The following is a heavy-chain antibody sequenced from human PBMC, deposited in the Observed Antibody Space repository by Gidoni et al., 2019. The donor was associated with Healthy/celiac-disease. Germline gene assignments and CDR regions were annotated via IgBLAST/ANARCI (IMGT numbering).Heavy chain of an antibody. Sequence: EVQLVESGGGLVQPGGSLRLSCAASGFTFSSYEMNWLRQAPGKGLEWVSYISSSGSTIYYADSVKGRFTISRDNAKNSLYLQMNSLRAEDTAVYYCARGGTIFGVVSAHDYYYYGMDVWGQGTTVTVSS. CDR3: ARGGTIFGVVSAHDYYYYGMDV. CDR1: GFTFSSYE. CDR2: ISSSGSTI. D-gene: IGHD3-3*01. J-gene: IGHJ6*02. V-gene: IGHV3-48*03.